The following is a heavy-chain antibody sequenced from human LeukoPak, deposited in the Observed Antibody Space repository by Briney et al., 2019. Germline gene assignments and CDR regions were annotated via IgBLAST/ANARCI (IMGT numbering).Heavy chain of an antibody. Sequence: GGSLRLSCAASGFTFSSYWMHWVRQAPGKGLVWVSRINTDGSSTSYADSVKGRFTISRDNSKNTLYLQMNSLRAEDTAVYYCAKGYTDFDFWGQGTLVTVSS. V-gene: IGHV3-74*01. CDR3: AKGYTDFDF. J-gene: IGHJ4*02. CDR2: INTDGSST. D-gene: IGHD3-16*02. CDR1: GFTFSSYW.